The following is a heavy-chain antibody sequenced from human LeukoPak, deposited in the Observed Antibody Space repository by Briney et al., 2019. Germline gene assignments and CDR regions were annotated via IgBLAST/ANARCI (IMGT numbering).Heavy chain of an antibody. CDR1: GGSISSGSYY. J-gene: IGHJ3*01. CDR3: ARRSWFRSDGLDV. Sequence: PSETLSLTCTVSGGSISSGSYYWSWIRQPAGKGLEWIGRIYTSRSTNYNPSLKSRVTISVDTSKNQFSLKLGSVTAADTAVYYCARRSWFRSDGLDVWGQGTMVTVSS. V-gene: IGHV4-61*02. D-gene: IGHD3-10*01. CDR2: IYTSRST.